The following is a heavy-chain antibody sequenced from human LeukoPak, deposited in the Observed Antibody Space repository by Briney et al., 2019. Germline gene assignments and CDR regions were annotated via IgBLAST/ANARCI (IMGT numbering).Heavy chain of an antibody. CDR3: AGGGYDVIGSYPQENWYFDL. Sequence: GGSLRLSCAASGFTVSSNFMSWVRQAPGKALEWVSVIYSGGTTYYTDSVKGRFTISRDNSKNTLYLQMNSLRADDTAVYYCAGGGYDVIGSYPQENWYFDLWGRGTLVTVSS. D-gene: IGHD3-22*01. J-gene: IGHJ2*01. V-gene: IGHV3-53*01. CDR2: IYSGGTT. CDR1: GFTVSSNF.